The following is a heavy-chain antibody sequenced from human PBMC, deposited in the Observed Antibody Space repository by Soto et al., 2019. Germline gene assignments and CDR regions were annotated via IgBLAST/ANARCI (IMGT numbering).Heavy chain of an antibody. CDR1: GGSISSGGYS. CDR3: PRKRERDAFFNY. J-gene: IGHJ4*02. Sequence: SETLSLTCAVSGGSISSGGYSWSWIRQPPGKGLEWIGYIYHSGSTYYNPSLKSRVTISVDRSKNQFSLKLSSVTAADTAVYYGPRKRERDAFFNYGGQEPLATVPS. D-gene: IGHD1-26*01. V-gene: IGHV4-30-2*01. CDR2: IYHSGST.